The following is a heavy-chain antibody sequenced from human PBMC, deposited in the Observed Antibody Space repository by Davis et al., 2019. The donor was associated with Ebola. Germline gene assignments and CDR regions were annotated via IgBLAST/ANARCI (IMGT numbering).Heavy chain of an antibody. CDR3: VVVPAATTYYYYYGMDV. Sequence: GESLKISCAASGFTFSSYAMHWVRQAPGKGLEWVAVISYDGSNKYYADSVKGRFTISRDNSKNTLYLQMNSLRAEDTAVYYCVVVPAATTYYYYYGMDVWGQGTTVTVSS. V-gene: IGHV3-30-3*01. CDR2: ISYDGSNK. CDR1: GFTFSSYA. J-gene: IGHJ6*02. D-gene: IGHD2-2*01.